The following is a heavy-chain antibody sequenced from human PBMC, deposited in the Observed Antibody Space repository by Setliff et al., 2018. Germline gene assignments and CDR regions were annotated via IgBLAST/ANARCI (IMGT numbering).Heavy chain of an antibody. Sequence: GSLRLSCAASGFSFSGPYMSWVRQAPGKGLEWVSKISGSGTTIYYADSVRGRFTISRDNAKNSLFLQMNSLRAEDTAVFYCVPGRGSWGQGALVTVS. V-gene: IGHV3-11*04. CDR1: GFSFSGPY. D-gene: IGHD6-25*01. CDR3: VPGRGS. J-gene: IGHJ5*02. CDR2: ISGSGTTI.